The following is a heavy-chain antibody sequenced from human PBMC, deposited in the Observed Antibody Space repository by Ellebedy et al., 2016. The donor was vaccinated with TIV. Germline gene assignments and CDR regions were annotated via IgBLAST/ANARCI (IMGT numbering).Heavy chain of an antibody. J-gene: IGHJ3*02. D-gene: IGHD2-2*03. CDR2: IYSGGST. CDR3: ASGYCSSTSCYRGAFDI. V-gene: IGHV3-53*01. CDR1: GFTVSSNY. Sequence: GESLKISCAASGFTVSSNYMSWVRQAPGKGLEWVSVIYSGGSTYYADSVKGRFTISRDNSKNTLYLQMNSLRAEDTAVYYCASGYCSSTSCYRGAFDIWGQGTMVTVSS.